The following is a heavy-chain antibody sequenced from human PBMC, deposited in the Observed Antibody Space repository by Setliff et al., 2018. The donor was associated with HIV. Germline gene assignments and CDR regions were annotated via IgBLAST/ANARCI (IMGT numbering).Heavy chain of an antibody. J-gene: IGHJ6*03. CDR1: GYTFTNYF. D-gene: IGHD6-13*01. CDR2: INPSGGQR. Sequence: ASVKVSCKASGYTFTNYFVHWVRQAPGQGLEWMGMINPSGGQRSFAQKFQGRITVATATSTATSTGTVYMELSSLRSEDTAVYYCARSSLAAAGLGYMDVWGKGTTVTVSS. V-gene: IGHV1-46*01. CDR3: ARSSLAAAGLGYMDV.